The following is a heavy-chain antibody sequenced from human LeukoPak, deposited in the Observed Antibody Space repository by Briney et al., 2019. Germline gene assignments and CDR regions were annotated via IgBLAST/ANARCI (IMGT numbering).Heavy chain of an antibody. J-gene: IGHJ4*02. CDR3: ASQRFDYDFWSGYPDY. Sequence: GGSLRLSCAASGFTFSDYYMSWIRQAPGKGLEWVAYIWGSGSNTYYADSVKGRFTISRDNAKNSLYLQMNSLRAEDTAVYYCASQRFDYDFWSGYPDYWGQGTLVTVSS. CDR1: GFTFSDYY. D-gene: IGHD3-3*01. V-gene: IGHV3-11*04. CDR2: IWGSGSNT.